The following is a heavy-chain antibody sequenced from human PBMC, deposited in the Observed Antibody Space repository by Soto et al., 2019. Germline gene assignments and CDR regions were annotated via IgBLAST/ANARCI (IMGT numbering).Heavy chain of an antibody. CDR3: ARDASDFWSAYSPIYMDV. D-gene: IGHD3-3*01. CDR2: ISVYNGQK. J-gene: IGHJ6*03. CDR1: GYTFTNYG. V-gene: IGHV1-18*01. Sequence: ASVKVSCKASGYTFTNYGISWVRQAPGQGLEWMGWISVYNGQKNFPQKVQGRLTLTTDTSTSTAYMELRSLRSDDTAVYYCARDASDFWSAYSPIYMDVWGKGTTVTVSS.